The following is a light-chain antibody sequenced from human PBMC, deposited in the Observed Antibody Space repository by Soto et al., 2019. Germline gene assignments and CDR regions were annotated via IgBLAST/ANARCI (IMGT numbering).Light chain of an antibody. V-gene: IGLV2-14*01. CDR1: TSDVGGYDR. CDR2: EVT. CDR3: SSYTSSSTLL. Sequence: QSVLTQPASVTGSPGQSITISCTGTTSDVGGYDRVSWFQQYPGTAPKLMIYEVTNRPSGVSDRFSGSKSVNTASLTISGLQAEDEADYYCSSYTSSSTLLFGGGTKLTVL. J-gene: IGLJ2*01.